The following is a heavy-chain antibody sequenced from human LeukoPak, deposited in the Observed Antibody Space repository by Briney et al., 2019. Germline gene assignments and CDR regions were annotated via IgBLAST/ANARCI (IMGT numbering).Heavy chain of an antibody. V-gene: IGHV3-23*01. J-gene: IGHJ3*02. CDR3: ATETENSNYDAFDI. CDR2: ISGSGDST. CDR1: GFTFTSYG. D-gene: IGHD4-11*01. Sequence: GGSLRLSCAASGFTFTSYGMSWVRQAPGKGLEWVSGISGSGDSTYYADFVKGRFTISRDNARNSLYLHMNSLRAEDTAVYYCATETENSNYDAFDIWGQGTMVTVSS.